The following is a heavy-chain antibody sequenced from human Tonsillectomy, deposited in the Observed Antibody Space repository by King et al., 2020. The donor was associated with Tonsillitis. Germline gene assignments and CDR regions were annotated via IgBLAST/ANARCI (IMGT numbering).Heavy chain of an antibody. V-gene: IGHV4-39*01. CDR1: GDSISSSSYF. Sequence: LQLQESGPGLVRPSETLSLTCTVSGDSISSSSYFWGWIRQSPERGLEWIGSVYYTGSTYYNPSLESRVTLLVDTSKNQFSLNLNSVTAADTALYFCARFHMGTANYWGQGTLVTVSS. D-gene: IGHD1-14*01. CDR3: ARFHMGTANY. J-gene: IGHJ4*02. CDR2: VYYTGST.